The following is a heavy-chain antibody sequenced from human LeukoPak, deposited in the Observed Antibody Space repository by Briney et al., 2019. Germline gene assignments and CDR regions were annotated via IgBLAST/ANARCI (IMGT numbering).Heavy chain of an antibody. Sequence: GGSLRLSCAASGFTFSDYYMSWIRQAPGKGLEWVSYISSSGSTIYYADSVKGRFTISRDNAKNSLYLQMNSLRAEDTAVYCCASGYSYLYYFDYWGQGTLVTVSS. J-gene: IGHJ4*02. CDR1: GFTFSDYY. CDR2: ISSSGSTI. V-gene: IGHV3-11*01. D-gene: IGHD5-18*01. CDR3: ASGYSYLYYFDY.